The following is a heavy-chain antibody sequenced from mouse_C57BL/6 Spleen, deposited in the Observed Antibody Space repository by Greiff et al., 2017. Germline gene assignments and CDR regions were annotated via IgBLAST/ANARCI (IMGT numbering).Heavy chain of an antibody. CDR3: ALYYGSYFDY. CDR1: GYTFTSYW. CDR2: IDPSDSYT. J-gene: IGHJ2*01. D-gene: IGHD1-1*01. V-gene: IGHV1-59*01. Sequence: QVQLQQPGAELVRPGTSVKLSCKASGYTFTSYWMHWVKQRPGQGLEWIGVIDPSDSYTNYNQKFKGKATLTVDTSSSTAYMQLSSLTSEDSAVYYCALYYGSYFDYWGQGTTLTVSS.